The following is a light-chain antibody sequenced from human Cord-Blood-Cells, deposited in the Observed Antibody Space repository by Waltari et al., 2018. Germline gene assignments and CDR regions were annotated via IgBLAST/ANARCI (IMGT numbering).Light chain of an antibody. J-gene: IGLJ1*01. Sequence: QSVLTQPPSVSGAPGQRVTISCTGSSSNTGAGYDVHWYQQLPGTAPKLLIYGNSNRPSGVPDRFSGSKSGTSASLAITGLQAEDEADYYCQSYDSSRVFGTGTKVTVL. CDR3: QSYDSSRV. CDR1: SSNTGAGYD. V-gene: IGLV1-40*01. CDR2: GNS.